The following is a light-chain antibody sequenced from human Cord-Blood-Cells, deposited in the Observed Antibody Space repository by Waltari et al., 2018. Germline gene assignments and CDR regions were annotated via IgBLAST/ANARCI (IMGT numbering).Light chain of an antibody. CDR1: QSISSH. CDR2: AAS. V-gene: IGKV1-39*01. Sequence: EIKLTQSQSSLFASVGEGVTLNCRESQSISSHLNWYQQKPGKAPKLLIYAASSLQSGVPSRFSGSGSGTDFTLTISSLQPEDFATYYCQQSYSTPRTFGPGTKVDIK. CDR3: QQSYSTPRT. J-gene: IGKJ3*01.